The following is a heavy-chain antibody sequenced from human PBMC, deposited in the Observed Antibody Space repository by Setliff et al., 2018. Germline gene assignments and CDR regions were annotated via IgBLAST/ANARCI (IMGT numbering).Heavy chain of an antibody. CDR2: LYSSGST. Sequence: SETLSLTCTVSGGSISSGPYYWNWFRQPAGKGLEWIGRLYSSGSTNYNPSLKSRVTISVDTSKNQFSLKLSAVTAADTAVYYCASTDWGWGYYFDYWGQGTLVTVSS. CDR1: GGSISSGPYY. V-gene: IGHV4-61*02. J-gene: IGHJ4*02. CDR3: ASTDWGWGYYFDY. D-gene: IGHD7-27*01.